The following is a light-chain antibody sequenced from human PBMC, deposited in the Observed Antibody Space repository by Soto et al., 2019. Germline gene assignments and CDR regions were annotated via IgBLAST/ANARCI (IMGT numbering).Light chain of an antibody. CDR1: RSDVGTYNY. V-gene: IGLV2-14*03. J-gene: IGLJ2*01. Sequence: QSALTQPASVSGSPGQSITISCTGTRSDVGTYNYVSWYQQHPGKAPKLLIYDVNSRPSGVSNRFSGSKSGNTASLTISGLQPEDEAGYYCSSYTSNSPVIFGGGTKLTVL. CDR3: SSYTSNSPVI. CDR2: DVN.